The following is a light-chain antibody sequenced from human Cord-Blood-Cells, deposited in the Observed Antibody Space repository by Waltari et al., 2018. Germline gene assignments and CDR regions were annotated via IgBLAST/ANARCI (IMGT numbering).Light chain of an antibody. J-gene: IGKJ4*01. CDR1: QDISNY. CDR3: QQYDNLPLT. V-gene: IGKV1-33*01. CDR2: DAS. Sequence: DIQMPQSPSSLSPSVGGSVTITCQASQDISNYLNWYQQKPGKAPKLLIYDASNLETGVPSRFSGSGSGTDFTFTISSLQPEDIATYYCQQYDNLPLTFGGGTKVEIK.